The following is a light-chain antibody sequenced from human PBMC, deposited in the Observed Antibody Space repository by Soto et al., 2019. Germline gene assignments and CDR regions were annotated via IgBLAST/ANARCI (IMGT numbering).Light chain of an antibody. J-gene: IGKJ1*01. Sequence: EKVMTQSPATLSVSPGERATLSCRASQSVSSNLAWYQQKPGQAPRLLIYDASTRATGIPARFSGSGSGTEFTLTISSLQSDDLAVYYCQQYDDWPETFGQGPKV. CDR1: QSVSSN. V-gene: IGKV3-15*01. CDR3: QQYDDWPET. CDR2: DAS.